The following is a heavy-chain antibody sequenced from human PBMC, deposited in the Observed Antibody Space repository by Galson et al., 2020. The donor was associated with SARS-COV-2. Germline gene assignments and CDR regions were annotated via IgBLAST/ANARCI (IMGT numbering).Heavy chain of an antibody. CDR2: IYYSGST. CDR3: ATRPIGVTICGVAPHYVDC. D-gene: IGHD3-3*01. J-gene: IGHJ4*02. Sequence: ETSETLSLTCTVSGCSISSGGYYWSWIRQHPGKGLEWIGYIYYSGSTYYNPSLKSRVTISVDTSKNQFSLKLSSVTPADTAVYYRATRPIGVTICGVAPHYVDCWGQGTLVTVSS. CDR1: GCSISSGGYY. V-gene: IGHV4-31*03.